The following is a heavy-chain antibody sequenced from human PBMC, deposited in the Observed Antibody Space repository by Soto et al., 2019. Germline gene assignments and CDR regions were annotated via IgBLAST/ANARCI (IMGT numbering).Heavy chain of an antibody. J-gene: IGHJ6*03. V-gene: IGHV3-21*01. Sequence: GGSPRLSCAASGFTFSSYSMNWLRQAPGEGLEWVSSISSSSSYIYYADSVKGRFTISRDNAKNSLYLQMNSRRADETAVYYSAGDPGDSYDHHYCMDVW. CDR2: ISSSSSYI. D-gene: IGHD5-18*01. CDR1: GFTFSSYS. CDR3: AGDPGDSYDHHYCMDV.